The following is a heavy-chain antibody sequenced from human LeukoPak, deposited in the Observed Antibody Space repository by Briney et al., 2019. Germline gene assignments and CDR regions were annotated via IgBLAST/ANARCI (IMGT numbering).Heavy chain of an antibody. CDR3: ARDHGYXADYYFXXMDV. J-gene: IGHJ6*03. CDR2: IYYSGST. V-gene: IGHV4-39*07. Sequence: SETLSLTCTVSGGSISSSSYYWGWIRQPPGKGLEWIGSIYYSGSTYYNPSLKSRVTISVDTSKNQFSLRLSSVTAADTAVYYCARDHGYXADYYFXXMDVWGKGXTVTV. D-gene: IGHD5-24*01. CDR1: GGSISSSSYY.